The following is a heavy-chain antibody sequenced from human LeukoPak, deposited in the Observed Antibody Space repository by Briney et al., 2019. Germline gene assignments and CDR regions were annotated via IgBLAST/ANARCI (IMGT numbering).Heavy chain of an antibody. CDR2: IYYSGST. D-gene: IGHD2-8*01. CDR1: GGSISSNSYY. CDR3: ARLLYCFNGVCFNWFDP. J-gene: IGHJ5*02. V-gene: IGHV4-39*01. Sequence: SETLSLTCTVSGGSISSNSYYWGWIRQPPGKGLERIGSIYYSGSTYYNPSLKSRVTISVDTSKNQFSLKLSSVTAADTAVYYCARLLYCFNGVCFNWFDPWGQGTLVTVSS.